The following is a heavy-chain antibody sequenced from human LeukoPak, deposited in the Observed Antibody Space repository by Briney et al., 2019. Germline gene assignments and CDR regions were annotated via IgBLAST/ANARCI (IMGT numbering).Heavy chain of an antibody. V-gene: IGHV3-48*03. J-gene: IGHJ5*02. D-gene: IGHD3-10*01. Sequence: PGGSLRLSCAASGFTFSSYEMNWVRQAPGKGLEWASYISSSGSTIYYADSVKGRFTISRDNAKNSLYLQMNSLRAEDTAVYYCARGGLLWFGEKRFDPWGQGTLVTVSS. CDR1: GFTFSSYE. CDR3: ARGGLLWFGEKRFDP. CDR2: ISSSGSTI.